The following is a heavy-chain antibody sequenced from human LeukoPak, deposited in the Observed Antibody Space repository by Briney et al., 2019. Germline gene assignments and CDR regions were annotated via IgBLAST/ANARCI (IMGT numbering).Heavy chain of an antibody. D-gene: IGHD1-26*01. CDR3: ARDLSGSYSWYFDY. J-gene: IGHJ4*02. V-gene: IGHV3-53*01. CDR2: IYSGGRS. Sequence: GGSLRLSCAASGFTVSSNYMSWVRQAPGKGLEWVSVIYSGGRSYYADSVKGRFTISRDNSKNTLYLQTNSLRAEDTAVYYCARDLSGSYSWYFDYWGQGTLVTVSS. CDR1: GFTVSSNY.